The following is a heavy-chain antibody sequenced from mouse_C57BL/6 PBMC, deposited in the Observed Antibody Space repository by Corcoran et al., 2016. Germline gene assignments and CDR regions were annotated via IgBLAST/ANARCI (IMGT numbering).Heavy chain of an antibody. D-gene: IGHD1-2*01. V-gene: IGHV9-3*01. CDR3: ARSGYLGYFDV. J-gene: IGHJ1*03. CDR1: GYTFTTYG. Sequence: QIQLVQSGPELKKPGETVKISCKASGYTFTTYGMSWVKQAPGKGLKWMGWINTYSGVPTYADDFKGRFAFSLETSASTAYLQINNLKNEDTATYFCARSGYLGYFDVWGTGTTVTVSS. CDR2: INTYSGVP.